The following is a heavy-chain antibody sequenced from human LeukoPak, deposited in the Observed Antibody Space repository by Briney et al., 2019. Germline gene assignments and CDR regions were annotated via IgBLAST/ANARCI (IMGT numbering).Heavy chain of an antibody. CDR1: GGSISSSSYY. Sequence: TSETLSLTCTVSGGSISSSSYYWGWIRKPPGKGLEWIGRIYYSGITYYNPSLKSRVTISVDTSKNQFSLKLSSVTAADTAVYYCARQLGYCSSTSCYADKVDYWGQGTLVTVSS. D-gene: IGHD2-2*01. J-gene: IGHJ4*02. CDR3: ARQLGYCSSTSCYADKVDY. CDR2: IYYSGIT. V-gene: IGHV4-39*01.